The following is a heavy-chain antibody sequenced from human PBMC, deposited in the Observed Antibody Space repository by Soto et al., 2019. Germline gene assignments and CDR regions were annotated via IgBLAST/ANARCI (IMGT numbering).Heavy chain of an antibody. V-gene: IGHV3-30*18. CDR1: GFSFSSYG. D-gene: IGHD6-19*01. Sequence: SLRLSCAASGFSFSSYGMHLVRQAPGKGLEWVAVISYDVTNKYYADSVKGRFTISRDNSKNTLYLQMNSLRAEDTAVYYCAKDLRIAVAGTDYFDSWGQGTLVTVSS. CDR3: AKDLRIAVAGTDYFDS. J-gene: IGHJ4*02. CDR2: ISYDVTNK.